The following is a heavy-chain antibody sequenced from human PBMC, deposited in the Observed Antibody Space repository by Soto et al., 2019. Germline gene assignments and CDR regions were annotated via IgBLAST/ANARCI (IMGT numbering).Heavy chain of an antibody. CDR2: IYWDDDK. CDR1: GFSLSSSGVG. CDR3: AHRPIVVGGTRGFAGFDP. J-gene: IGHJ5*02. V-gene: IGHV2-5*02. D-gene: IGHD6-19*01. Sequence: QITLRESGPTLVKLTQTLTLTCTFSGFSLSSSGVGVGWIRQPPGKALEWLAFIYWDDDKRYSPSLKSRLTITKVTSKNQVVLTVTNMDPVDTATYYCAHRPIVVGGTRGFAGFDPWGQGTLVTVSS.